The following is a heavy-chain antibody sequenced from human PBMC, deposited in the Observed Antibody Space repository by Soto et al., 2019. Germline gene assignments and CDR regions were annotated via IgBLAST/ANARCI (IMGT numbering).Heavy chain of an antibody. CDR3: AREGDFRYYYGSGSYYNLGMDV. D-gene: IGHD3-10*01. CDR2: IYYSGST. J-gene: IGHJ6*02. CDR1: GGSISNYY. Sequence: SETLSLTCIVSGGSISNYYWSWIRQPPGKGLEWIGYIYYSGSTNYNPSLQSRVTISVDTSKNQFSLKLSSVTAADTAVYYCAREGDFRYYYGSGSYYNLGMDVWGQGTTVTVSS. V-gene: IGHV4-59*12.